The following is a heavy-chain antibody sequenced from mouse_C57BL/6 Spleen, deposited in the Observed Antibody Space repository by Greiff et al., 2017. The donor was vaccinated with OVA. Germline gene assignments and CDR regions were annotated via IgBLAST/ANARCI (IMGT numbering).Heavy chain of an antibody. CDR2: IDPSDSYT. Sequence: VKLQQPGAELVRPGTSVKLSCKASGYTFTSYWMHWVKQRPGQGLEWIGVIDPSDSYTNYNQKFKGKATLTVDTSSSTAYMQLSSLTSEDSAVYYCARGYSNWYFDVWGTGTTVTVSS. CDR1: GYTFTSYW. J-gene: IGHJ1*03. CDR3: ARGYSNWYFDV. D-gene: IGHD2-5*01. V-gene: IGHV1-59*01.